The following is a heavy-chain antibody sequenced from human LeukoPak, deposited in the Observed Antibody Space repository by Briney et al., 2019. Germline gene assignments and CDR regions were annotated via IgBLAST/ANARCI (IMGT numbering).Heavy chain of an antibody. V-gene: IGHV1-69*06. CDR2: IIPIFGTA. CDR1: GGTFSSYA. Sequence: ASVKVSGKASGGTFSSYAISWVRQAPGQGLEWMGGIIPIFGTANYAQKFQGRVTITADKSTSTAYMELSSLRSEDTAVYYCARDYCSGGSCHYYNWFDPWGQGTLVTVSS. J-gene: IGHJ5*02. D-gene: IGHD2-15*01. CDR3: ARDYCSGGSCHYYNWFDP.